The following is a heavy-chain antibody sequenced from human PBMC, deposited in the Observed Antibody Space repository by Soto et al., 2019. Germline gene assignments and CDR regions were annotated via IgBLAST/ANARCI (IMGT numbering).Heavy chain of an antibody. J-gene: IGHJ4*02. Sequence: QVHLVQSGAEVKKPGASVKVSCQGSGYAFTTYGITWVRQAPGQGLEGMGWISAHNGNTNYAQKLQGRVTVTGDPSTSTAYMELRSLRYDDTAVYYCARGRYGDYWGQGALVTVSS. CDR2: ISAHNGNT. CDR3: ARGRYGDY. V-gene: IGHV1-18*01. D-gene: IGHD1-1*01. CDR1: GYAFTTYG.